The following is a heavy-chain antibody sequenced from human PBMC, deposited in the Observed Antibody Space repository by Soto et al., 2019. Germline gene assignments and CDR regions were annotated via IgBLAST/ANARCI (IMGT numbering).Heavy chain of an antibody. J-gene: IGHJ3*02. V-gene: IGHV1-18*01. D-gene: IGHD2-15*01. CDR3: ARVRYCSGGSCYKDAFDI. Sequence: ASVKVSCKASGYTFTSYGISWVRQAPGQGLEWMGWISAYNGNTNYAQKLQGRVTMTTDTSTSTAYMELRSLRSDDTAAYYCARVRYCSGGSCYKDAFDIWGQGTMVTVSS. CDR2: ISAYNGNT. CDR1: GYTFTSYG.